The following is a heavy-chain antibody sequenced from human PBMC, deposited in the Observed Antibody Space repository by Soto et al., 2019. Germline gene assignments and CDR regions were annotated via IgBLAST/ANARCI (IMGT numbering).Heavy chain of an antibody. Sequence: PSETLSLTCTVSGGSVSSCSYYWSWIRQPPGKGLEWIGYIYYSGSTNYNPSLKSRVTISVDTSKNQFSLKLSSVTAADTAVYYCARVNPCSIGYWGQGTLVTFSS. CDR1: GGSVSSCSYY. CDR3: ARVNPCSIGY. V-gene: IGHV4-61*01. CDR2: IYYSGST. J-gene: IGHJ4*02. D-gene: IGHD3-10*02.